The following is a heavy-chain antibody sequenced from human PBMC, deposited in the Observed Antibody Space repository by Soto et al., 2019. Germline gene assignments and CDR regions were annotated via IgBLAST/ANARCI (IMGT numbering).Heavy chain of an antibody. D-gene: IGHD3-3*01. CDR2: INPSGGST. CDR1: GYTFTSYY. Sequence: QVQLVQSGAEVKKPGASEKVSCKASGYTFTSYYMHWVRQAPGQGLEWMGIINPSGGSTSYAQKFQGTVTMTRDTSTSTVYMELSCLRSEDTAVYYCARITLYDSWSGYYTGEDYWGQVTLVTVSS. J-gene: IGHJ4*01. CDR3: ARITLYDSWSGYYTGEDY. V-gene: IGHV1-46*03.